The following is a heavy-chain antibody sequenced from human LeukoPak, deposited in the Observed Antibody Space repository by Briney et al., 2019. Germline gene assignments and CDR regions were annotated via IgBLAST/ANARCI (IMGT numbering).Heavy chain of an antibody. CDR1: GFTFSDYW. D-gene: IGHD6-19*01. Sequence: GGSLRLSCAASGFTFSDYWMTWVRQAPGKGLEWVANIKQDGSEKDYVNSVKGRFTISRDNAKNSLYLQMDSLRAEDTAVYYCARDSSDFDYWGQGTLVTVSS. CDR2: IKQDGSEK. CDR3: ARDSSDFDY. J-gene: IGHJ4*02. V-gene: IGHV3-7*01.